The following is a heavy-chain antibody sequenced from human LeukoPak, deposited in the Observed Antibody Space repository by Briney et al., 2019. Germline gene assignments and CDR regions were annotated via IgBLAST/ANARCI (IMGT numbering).Heavy chain of an antibody. J-gene: IGHJ5*02. V-gene: IGHV3-49*03. CDR1: GFTFGDYA. Sequence: PGRSLRLSCTTSGFTFGDYAMSWFRQAPGKGLDWVSFIRGKAYGGTTEYAASVKGRFTISRDDSKSIAYLQMNSLKTEDTAVYYCTRAFTHSGYEVAFDPWGQGTLVTVSS. CDR3: TRAFTHSGYEVAFDP. CDR2: IRGKAYGGTT. D-gene: IGHD5-12*01.